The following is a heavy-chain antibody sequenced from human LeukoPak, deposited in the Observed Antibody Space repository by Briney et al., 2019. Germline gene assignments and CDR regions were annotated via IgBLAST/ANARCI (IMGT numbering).Heavy chain of an antibody. CDR1: GYSISSGYY. Sequence: SETLSLTCTVSGYSISSGYYWGWIRQPPGKGLEWIGSIYHSGSTYYNPSLKSRVTISVDTSKNQFSLKLSSVTAADTAVYYCPRALITMVRGGAFDIWGQGTMVTVSS. D-gene: IGHD3-10*01. J-gene: IGHJ3*02. V-gene: IGHV4-38-2*02. CDR3: PRALITMVRGGAFDI. CDR2: IYHSGST.